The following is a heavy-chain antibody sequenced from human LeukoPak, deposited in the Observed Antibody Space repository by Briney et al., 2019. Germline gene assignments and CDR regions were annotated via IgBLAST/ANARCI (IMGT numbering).Heavy chain of an antibody. CDR2: IIPIFDTA. CDR1: GGTFSSYA. CDR3: ARYYSGWYYFDY. Sequence: GSSVKVPCKASGGTFSSYAISWVRQAPGQGLEWMGGIIPIFDTANYAQKFQGRVTITADESTSTAYMELSSLRSEDTAVYYCARYYSGWYYFDYWGQGTLVTVSS. D-gene: IGHD6-19*01. V-gene: IGHV1-69*01. J-gene: IGHJ4*02.